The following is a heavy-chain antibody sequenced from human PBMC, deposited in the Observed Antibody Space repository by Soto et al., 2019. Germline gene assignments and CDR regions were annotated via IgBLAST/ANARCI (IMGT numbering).Heavy chain of an antibody. D-gene: IGHD4-4*01. CDR1: GFSLSTSGMC. CDR2: IDWDDDK. J-gene: IGHJ6*02. V-gene: IGHV2-70*12. CDR3: AHNRAPEKRLQIYNYYGMDV. Sequence: GSGPTLVNPTQTLTLTCTFSGFSLSTSGMCESWIRHPPGKPLEWLALIDWDDDKYYSTSLKTRLTISKDTSKNQVVLTMTNMDPVDTATYYCAHNRAPEKRLQIYNYYGMDVWGQGTTVTVSS.